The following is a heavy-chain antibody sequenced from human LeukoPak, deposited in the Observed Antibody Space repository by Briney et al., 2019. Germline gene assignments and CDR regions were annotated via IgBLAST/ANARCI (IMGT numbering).Heavy chain of an antibody. CDR1: GFTFTGYY. J-gene: IGHJ4*02. D-gene: IGHD4-23*01. V-gene: IGHV1-2*02. CDR2: VNPNNGGT. CDR3: ARDSYGGNWSLGY. Sequence: ASVKVSCKASGFTFTGYYMHWVRQAPGEGREWMGWVNPNNGGTNYAQMFQGRVTMTSDTSINTAYMELSRLRSDDTAVYYCARDSYGGNWSLGYWGQGTLVTVSS.